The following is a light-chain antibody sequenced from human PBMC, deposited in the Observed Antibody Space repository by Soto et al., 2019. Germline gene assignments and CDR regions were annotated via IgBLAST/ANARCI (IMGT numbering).Light chain of an antibody. CDR3: CSYAGSTTLVVV. CDR2: EGS. CDR1: SSDVGSHNL. J-gene: IGLJ2*01. V-gene: IGLV2-23*01. Sequence: QSALTQPASVSGSPGQSITISCTGTSSDVGSHNLVSWYQQYPGKAPKLMIYEGSRRPSGISNRFSGSKSGNTASLTISGLQAEDEADYYCCSYAGSTTLVVVFRGGTKLTVL.